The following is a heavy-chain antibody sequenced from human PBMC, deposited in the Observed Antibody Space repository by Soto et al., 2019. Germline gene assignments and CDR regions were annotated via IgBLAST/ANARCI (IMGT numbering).Heavy chain of an antibody. CDR1: GGSFSGYY. CDR2: INHSGST. V-gene: IGHV4-34*01. Sequence: QVQLQQWGAGLLKPSETLSLTCAVYGGSFSGYYWSWIRQPPGKGLEWIGEINHSGSTNYNPSLKSRVTISVDTSKNQFCLKLSSVTAADTAVYYCAGGKNYDILTGYSPPSGNWFDPWGQGTLVTVSS. J-gene: IGHJ5*02. D-gene: IGHD3-9*01. CDR3: AGGKNYDILTGYSPPSGNWFDP.